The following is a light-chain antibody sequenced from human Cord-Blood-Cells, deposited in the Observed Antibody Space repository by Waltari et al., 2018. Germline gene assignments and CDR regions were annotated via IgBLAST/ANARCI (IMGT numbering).Light chain of an antibody. J-gene: IGKJ1*01. CDR2: AAS. CDR1: QSVSSY. Sequence: IQMTQSPSSLSASLADIVTITCRASQSVSSYLKWYQQKPGKAPKLLIYAASSWETGVPARFSGSGSGTDFTLTISSLQPEDFATYYCQQSYSTLRTFGEGTKVEIK. V-gene: IGKV1-39*01. CDR3: QQSYSTLRT.